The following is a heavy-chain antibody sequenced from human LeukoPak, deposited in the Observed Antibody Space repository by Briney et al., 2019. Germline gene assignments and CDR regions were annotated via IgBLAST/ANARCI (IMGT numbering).Heavy chain of an antibody. CDR3: AKGSSWFFDY. CDR2: ISGSGGST. V-gene: IGHV3-23*01. Sequence: GESLKISCKGSGYSFTSYALSWVRKAQGRGLKWVSAISGSGGSTYYADSVKGRFTISRDNSENTLYLQMNSLRAEDTAVYYCAKGSSWFFDYWGQGTLVTVSS. J-gene: IGHJ4*02. CDR1: GYSFTSYA. D-gene: IGHD6-13*01.